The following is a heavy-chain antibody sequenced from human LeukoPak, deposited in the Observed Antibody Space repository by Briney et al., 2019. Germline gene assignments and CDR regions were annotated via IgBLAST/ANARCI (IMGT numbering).Heavy chain of an antibody. CDR1: GGTFSSYA. J-gene: IGHJ3*02. D-gene: IGHD2-15*01. Sequence: GASVKVSCKASGGTFSSYAISWVRQAPGQGLEWMGGIIPIFGTANYAQKFQGRVTITADKSTSTAYMELSSLRSEDTAVYYCARGIEEDIVVGVAATPAGAFDIWAQGTMVTVSS. V-gene: IGHV1-69*06. CDR2: IIPIFGTA. CDR3: ARGIEEDIVVGVAATPAGAFDI.